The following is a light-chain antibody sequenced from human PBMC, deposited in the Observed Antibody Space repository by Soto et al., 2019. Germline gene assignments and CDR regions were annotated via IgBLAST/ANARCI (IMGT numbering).Light chain of an antibody. Sequence: QSVLRQPPSASGTPGQSVTISCSGSTSNIGSSSVYWYQQLAGTAPKVFIYENNRRPSGVPDRFSGSKSGTSASLAISGLRSEDEADYYCATWDDSLSGPVFGGGTKLTVL. CDR3: ATWDDSLSGPV. V-gene: IGLV1-47*01. CDR1: TSNIGSSS. CDR2: ENN. J-gene: IGLJ2*01.